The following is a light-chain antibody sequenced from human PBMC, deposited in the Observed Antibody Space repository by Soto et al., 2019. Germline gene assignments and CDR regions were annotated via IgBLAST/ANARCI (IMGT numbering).Light chain of an antibody. CDR3: QLQGT. Sequence: DIQMTQSPLTLSASVGDRVTITCRASQSLSNWLAWYQQRPGKAPKLLIYSVSHLESGVPSRFSGSGSGTEFTLTISSLQPDDFATYYCQLQGTFGQGTKVEFK. CDR2: SVS. V-gene: IGKV1-5*03. CDR1: QSLSNW. J-gene: IGKJ1*01.